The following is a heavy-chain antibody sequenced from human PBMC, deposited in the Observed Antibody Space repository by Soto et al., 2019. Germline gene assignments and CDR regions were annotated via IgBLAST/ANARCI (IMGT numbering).Heavy chain of an antibody. V-gene: IGHV4-34*01. D-gene: IGHD3-3*01. J-gene: IGHJ4*02. CDR1: GGSFSGYY. CDR2: INHSGST. CDR3: ARSENYDFWSGFFV. Sequence: QVQLQQWGAGLLKPSETLSLTCAVYGGSFSGYYWSWIRQPPGKGLEWIGEINHSGSTNYNPTLKTRVTISVDTSKNQFSLKLSSVTAADTAVYYCARSENYDFWSGFFVWGQGTLVTVSS.